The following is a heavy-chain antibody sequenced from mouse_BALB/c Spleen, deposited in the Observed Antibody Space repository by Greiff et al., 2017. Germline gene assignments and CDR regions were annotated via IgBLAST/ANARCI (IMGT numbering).Heavy chain of an antibody. CDR1: GFSLSRYS. CDR3: AHDSSGYGGFAY. Sequence: VQGVESGPGLVAPSQSLSITCTVSGFSLSRYSVHWVRQPPGKGLEWLGMIWGGGSTDYNSALKSRLSISKDNSKSQVFLKMNSLQTDDTAMYYCAHDSSGYGGFAYWGQGTLVTVSA. V-gene: IGHV2-6-4*01. D-gene: IGHD3-2*01. J-gene: IGHJ3*01. CDR2: IWGGGST.